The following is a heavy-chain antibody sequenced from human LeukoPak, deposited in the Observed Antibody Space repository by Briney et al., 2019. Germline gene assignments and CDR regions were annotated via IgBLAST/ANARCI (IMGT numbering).Heavy chain of an antibody. CDR3: ASHYGENYYFDY. Sequence: PSETLSLTCTVSGGSISSYYWNSIRQSPGKGLEWIGYFYYSGSTNYNPSLESRVTLSVDTSKNQFSLKLSSVTAADTAVYYCASHYGENYYFDYWGQGTLITVSS. CDR1: GGSISSYY. CDR2: FYYSGST. J-gene: IGHJ4*02. V-gene: IGHV4-59*01. D-gene: IGHD4-17*01.